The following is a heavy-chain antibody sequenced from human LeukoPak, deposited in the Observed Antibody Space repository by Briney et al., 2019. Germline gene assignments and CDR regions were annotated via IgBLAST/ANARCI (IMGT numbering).Heavy chain of an antibody. V-gene: IGHV3-48*01. J-gene: IGHJ4*02. CDR3: VRMPAAAGDY. CDR2: ISSSSSTI. CDR1: GFTFSSYS. D-gene: IGHD6-13*01. Sequence: GGSLRLSCAASGFTFSSYSMTWVRQAPGKGLEWVSYISSSSSTIYYADSVKGRFTISRDNAKNSLYLQMNSLRAEDTAVYYCVRMPAAAGDYWGQGTLVTVSS.